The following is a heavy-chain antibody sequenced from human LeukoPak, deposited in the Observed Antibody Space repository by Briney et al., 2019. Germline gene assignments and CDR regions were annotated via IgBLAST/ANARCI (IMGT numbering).Heavy chain of an antibody. CDR2: IYHSGST. V-gene: IGHV4-30-2*01. J-gene: IGHJ4*02. CDR1: SGSISSGGYS. Sequence: SETLSLTCAVSSGSISSGGYSWSWIRQPPGKGLEWIGYIYHSGSTYYNPSLKSRVTISVDRSKNQFSLKLSSVTAADTAVYYCARGRPYYYDSSGPCSFDYWGQGTLVTVSS. D-gene: IGHD3-22*01. CDR3: ARGRPYYYDSSGPCSFDY.